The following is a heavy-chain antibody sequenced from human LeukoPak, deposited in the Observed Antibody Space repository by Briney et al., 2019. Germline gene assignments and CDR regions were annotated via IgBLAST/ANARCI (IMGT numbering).Heavy chain of an antibody. CDR2: IHWNGGTT. D-gene: IGHD3-10*01. V-gene: IGHV3-20*04. J-gene: IGHJ5*02. Sequence: GGSLRLSCAASGFTFSSYWMSWVRQAPGKGLEWVSYIHWNGGTTGYADSVKGRFTISRDNAKNSLYLQMDSLRAEDTALHYCARIRSGSYNGWFDPWGQGTLVTVSS. CDR1: GFTFSSYW. CDR3: ARIRSGSYNGWFDP.